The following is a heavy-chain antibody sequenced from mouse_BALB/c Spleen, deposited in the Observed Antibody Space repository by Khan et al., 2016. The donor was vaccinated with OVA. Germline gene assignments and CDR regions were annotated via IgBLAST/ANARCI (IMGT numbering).Heavy chain of an antibody. V-gene: IGHV1-7*01. CDR1: GYTFTTYW. Sequence: QVQLKESGAELAKPGASVKMSCKASGYTFTTYWMHWVKQRPGQGLEWIGYINPTPGYTDYNQKFKDKATLTADKSSSTAYMQLSSLTSDDSAVYYCARDRIDYWGQGTTLTVSS. J-gene: IGHJ2*01. CDR2: INPTPGYT. CDR3: ARDRIDY.